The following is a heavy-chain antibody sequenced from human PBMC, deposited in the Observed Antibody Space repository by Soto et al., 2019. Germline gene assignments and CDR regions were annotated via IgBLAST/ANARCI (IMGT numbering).Heavy chain of an antibody. CDR3: ARVGVEMATSAGY. D-gene: IGHD5-12*01. V-gene: IGHV1-69*06. J-gene: IGHJ4*02. CDR2: IIPIFGTA. Sequence: SVKVSCKASGGTFSSYAISWVRQAPGQGLEWMGGIIPIFGTANYAQKFQGRVTITADKSTSTAYMELSSLRSEDTAVYYCARVGVEMATSAGYWGQGTLVTVSS. CDR1: GGTFSSYA.